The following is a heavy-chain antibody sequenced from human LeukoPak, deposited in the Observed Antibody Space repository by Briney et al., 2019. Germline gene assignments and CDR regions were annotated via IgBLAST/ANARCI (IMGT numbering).Heavy chain of an antibody. CDR3: ARVLERRSGGLDY. CDR2: INPSGGST. V-gene: IGHV1-46*01. CDR1: GYTVTSYY. Sequence: ASVKVSCKASGYTVTSYYMHWVRQAPGQGLEWMGRINPSGGSTSYAQKFQGRVTMTRDMSTSTVYMELSSLRSDDTAVYHCARVLERRSGGLDYWGQGTLVTVSS. D-gene: IGHD1-1*01. J-gene: IGHJ4*02.